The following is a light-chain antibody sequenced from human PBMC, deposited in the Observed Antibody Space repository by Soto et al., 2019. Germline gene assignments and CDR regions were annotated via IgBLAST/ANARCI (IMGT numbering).Light chain of an antibody. Sequence: VLTQSPATLSLSPGERATLSCRASQSVSSRLAWYQQKPGQAPRLIIHGASSRATGVPDRITGSGSGTDFTLSISRLEPEDFAVYYCQQYGGSTRTFGQGTKVDIK. CDR3: QQYGGSTRT. V-gene: IGKV3-20*01. J-gene: IGKJ1*01. CDR2: GAS. CDR1: QSVSSR.